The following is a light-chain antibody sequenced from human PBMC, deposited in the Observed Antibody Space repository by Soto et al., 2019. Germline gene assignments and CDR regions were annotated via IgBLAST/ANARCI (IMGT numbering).Light chain of an antibody. CDR2: ATS. CDR1: QSISTY. CDR3: QQAYSTPWT. J-gene: IGKJ1*01. V-gene: IGKV1-39*01. Sequence: DIQMTQSPSSLSASVGDRVTITCRASQSISTYLHWYQQKPGTAPKLLIYATSNLQSGVPSRFSGSGSGTYFTLTINSLQPEDFATYYCQQAYSTPWTFGQGTKVEIK.